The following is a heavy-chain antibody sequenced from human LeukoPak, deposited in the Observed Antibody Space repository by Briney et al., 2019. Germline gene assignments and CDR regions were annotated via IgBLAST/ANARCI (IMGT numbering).Heavy chain of an antibody. J-gene: IGHJ2*01. CDR2: IYPSDSAT. CDR3: ARSRGGGSFPMGYFDL. D-gene: IGHD1-26*01. CDR1: GYSFTSNW. V-gene: IGHV5-51*01. Sequence: GESLKISYKGSGYSFTSNWIGWVRQLPGKGLEWMWIIYPSDSATRYSQSFQGQVTISDDKSISTAYLQWSSLKDSATAIYYSARSRGGGSFPMGYFDLWGRGTLVTVSS.